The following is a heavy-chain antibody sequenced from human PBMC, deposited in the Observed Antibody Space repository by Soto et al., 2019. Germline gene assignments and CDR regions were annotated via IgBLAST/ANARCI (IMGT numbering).Heavy chain of an antibody. J-gene: IGHJ6*02. CDR1: GFTFSDYY. V-gene: IGHV3-11*01. Sequence: GGSLRLSCAASGFTFSDYYMSWIRQAPGKGLEWVSYISSSGSTIYYADSMKGRFTISRDNAKNSLYLQMNSLRAEDTAVYYCARDEERGYCSSTSCYYYYGMDVWGQGTTVTVSS. CDR2: ISSSGSTI. D-gene: IGHD2-2*01. CDR3: ARDEERGYCSSTSCYYYYGMDV.